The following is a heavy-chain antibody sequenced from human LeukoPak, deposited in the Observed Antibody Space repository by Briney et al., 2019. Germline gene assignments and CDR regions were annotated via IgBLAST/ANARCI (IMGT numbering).Heavy chain of an antibody. CDR2: ISGDGTKK. CDR3: AKEQPMTGRGYYFDY. D-gene: IGHD3-9*01. CDR1: GFTFRSYG. J-gene: IGHJ4*02. Sequence: GGSLRLSCAASGFTFRSYGMHWVRQAPGKGLEWVTGISGDGTKKYYADSVKGRFSISRDNSENTLYLQMNSLRSEDTAVYYCAKEQPMTGRGYYFDYWGRGTLVTVSS. V-gene: IGHV3-30*18.